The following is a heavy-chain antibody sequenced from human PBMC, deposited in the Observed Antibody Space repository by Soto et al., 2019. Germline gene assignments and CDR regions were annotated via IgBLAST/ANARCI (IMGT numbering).Heavy chain of an antibody. CDR1: DASISTATFY. CDR2: IYYSGSA. CDR3: AGGEAGVGGRLDY. J-gene: IGHJ4*02. V-gene: IGHV4-31*03. D-gene: IGHD3-3*01. Sequence: QVQLQQSGPGLVKPSQTLSLTCTVSDASISTATFYWIRQLPGEALEWIGYIYYSGSAYYHSSLRGRATLSLDTSQNEFSLTLTSLTAAYTAVYYCAGGEAGVGGRLDYWGQGTLVTVSS.